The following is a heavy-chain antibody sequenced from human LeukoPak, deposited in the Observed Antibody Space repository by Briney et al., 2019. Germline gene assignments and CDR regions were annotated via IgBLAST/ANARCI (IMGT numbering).Heavy chain of an antibody. D-gene: IGHD6-13*01. Sequence: YAQKFQGRVTMTTDTSPSTAYMELRSLRSDDTAVYYCARVGVGVAAVSPEPLSLVLDVWGQGTTVTVSS. V-gene: IGHV1-18*01. J-gene: IGHJ6*02. CDR3: ARVGVGVAAVSPEPLSLVLDV.